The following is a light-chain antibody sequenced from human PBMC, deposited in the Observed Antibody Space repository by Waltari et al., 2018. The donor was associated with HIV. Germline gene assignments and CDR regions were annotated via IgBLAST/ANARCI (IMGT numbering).Light chain of an antibody. CDR3: SSYAGGSEVRV. V-gene: IGLV2-8*01. J-gene: IGLJ2*01. CDR2: EVT. Sequence: QSALTQPPSASASPGQPVPISRTGTSSDVGGYNYVSWYQQHPGKAPKLMLYEVTNRPAGVPVRSSGAQAGNTAALTVAGFQAGEEADDYCSSYAGGSEVRVFGGGT. CDR1: SSDVGGYNY.